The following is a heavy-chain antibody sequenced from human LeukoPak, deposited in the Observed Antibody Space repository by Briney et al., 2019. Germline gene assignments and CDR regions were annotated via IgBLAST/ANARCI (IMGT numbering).Heavy chain of an antibody. CDR1: GDTFSSYA. CDR3: AKWTTVTTNYYYGMDV. V-gene: IGHV1-69*04. J-gene: IGHJ6*02. D-gene: IGHD4-11*01. Sequence: SVKVSCKASGDTFSSYAISWVRQAPGQGLEWMGRIIPIFGIANYAQKFQGRVTITADKSTSTAYMELSSLRSEDTAVYYCAKWTTVTTNYYYGMDVWGQGTTVTVSS. CDR2: IIPIFGIA.